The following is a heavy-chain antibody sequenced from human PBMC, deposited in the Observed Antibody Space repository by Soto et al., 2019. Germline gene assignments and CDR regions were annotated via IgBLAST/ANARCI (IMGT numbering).Heavy chain of an antibody. CDR1: GGTFSSYA. V-gene: IGHV1-69*13. D-gene: IGHD2-2*01. Sequence: ASVKVSCKASGGTFSSYAISWVRQAPGQGLEWMGGIIPIFGTANYAQKFQGRVTITADESTSTAYMELSSLRSEDTAVYYCARGGCSSTSCPNWNDWSGSDNWFDPWGQGTLVTVSS. J-gene: IGHJ5*02. CDR3: ARGGCSSTSCPNWNDWSGSDNWFDP. CDR2: IIPIFGTA.